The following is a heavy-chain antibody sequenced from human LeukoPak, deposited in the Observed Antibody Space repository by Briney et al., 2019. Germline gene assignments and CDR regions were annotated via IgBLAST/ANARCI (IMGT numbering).Heavy chain of an antibody. V-gene: IGHV3-72*01. CDR3: VRLGFSMVRGLIAYYGMDV. D-gene: IGHD3-10*01. Sequence: GPSLRLSCAAYGFTFSDHYMDWVRHAPGKGLEWFARIRNKAKSYCTEYAASVKGRFTISRDNSKNSLYLQMHSLKTEDTAVYYCVRLGFSMVRGLIAYYGMDVWGQGTTVTVSS. J-gene: IGHJ6*02. CDR2: IRNKAKSYCT. CDR1: GFTFSDHY.